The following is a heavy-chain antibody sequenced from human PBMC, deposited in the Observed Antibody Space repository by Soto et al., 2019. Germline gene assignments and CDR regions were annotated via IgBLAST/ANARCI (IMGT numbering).Heavy chain of an antibody. Sequence: VGSLRLSCAASGFTFSSYSMNWVRQAPGKGLEWVSSISSSSSYIYYADSVKGRFTISRDNAKNSLYLQMNSLRAEDTAVYYCARDQYDFWSGYRASVVFDYWGQGTLVTVSS. CDR2: ISSSSSYI. J-gene: IGHJ4*02. CDR1: GFTFSSYS. D-gene: IGHD3-3*01. CDR3: ARDQYDFWSGYRASVVFDY. V-gene: IGHV3-21*01.